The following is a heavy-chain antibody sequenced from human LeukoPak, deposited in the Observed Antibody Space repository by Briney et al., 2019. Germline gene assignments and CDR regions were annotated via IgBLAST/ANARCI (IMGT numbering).Heavy chain of an antibody. CDR3: ARDAESPGTIMTTYYYYMDV. V-gene: IGHV3-48*03. CDR2: VTSSGSTK. D-gene: IGHD4-11*01. CDR1: GFSFSSYA. J-gene: IGHJ6*03. Sequence: SGGSLRLSCAASGFSFSSYAMSWVRQAPGKGLEWVSYVTSSGSTKYYADSVKGRFTISRDNAKNSLYLQMDSLRAEDTAVYYCARDAESPGTIMTTYYYYMDVWGKGTTVTISS.